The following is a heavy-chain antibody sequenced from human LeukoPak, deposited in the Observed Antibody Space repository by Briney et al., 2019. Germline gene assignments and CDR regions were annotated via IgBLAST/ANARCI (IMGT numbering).Heavy chain of an antibody. CDR3: ARERSLKPSRYYGMDV. V-gene: IGHV3-30-3*01. D-gene: IGHD1-26*01. CDR2: ISYDGSNK. CDR1: GFTFSSYA. J-gene: IGHJ6*02. Sequence: GGSLRLSCAASGFTFSSYAMHWVRQAPGKGLEWVAVISYDGSNKYYADSVKGRFTISRDNSKNTLYLQMNSLRAENTAVYYCARERSLKPSRYYGMDVWGQGTTVTVSS.